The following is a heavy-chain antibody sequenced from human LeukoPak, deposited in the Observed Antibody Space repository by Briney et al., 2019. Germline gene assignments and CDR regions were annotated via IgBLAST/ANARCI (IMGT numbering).Heavy chain of an antibody. J-gene: IGHJ6*02. Sequence: GGSLRLSCAASGSTFSSYAMHWVRQAPGKGLEWVAVISYDGSNKYYADSVKGRFTISRDNSKNTLYLQMNSLRAEDTAVYYCARELDYYDSSGDHYYYGMDVWGQGTTVTVSS. D-gene: IGHD3-22*01. CDR3: ARELDYYDSSGDHYYYGMDV. CDR2: ISYDGSNK. CDR1: GSTFSSYA. V-gene: IGHV3-30*04.